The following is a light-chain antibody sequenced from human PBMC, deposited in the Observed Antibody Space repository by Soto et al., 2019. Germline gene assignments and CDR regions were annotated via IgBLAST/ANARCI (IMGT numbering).Light chain of an antibody. CDR2: TAS. J-gene: IGKJ4*01. CDR1: QGISSY. CDR3: QQLHSYPLT. Sequence: IQLTQFPSSLAASVGYRVTITCRASQGISSYLAWYQIQPGEAPKLLIYTASTLQSGVPSRFSGSGSGTDFTLTISSLQPEDFATYYCQQLHSYPLTFGGGTKVDIK. V-gene: IGKV1-9*01.